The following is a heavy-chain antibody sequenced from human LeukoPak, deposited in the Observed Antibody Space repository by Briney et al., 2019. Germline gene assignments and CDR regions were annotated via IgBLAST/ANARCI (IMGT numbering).Heavy chain of an antibody. Sequence: PSETLSLTCAVYGGSFSGYYWSWIRQPPGKGLEWIGEINHSGSTTYNPSLKSRVTIPVDTSKNQFSLKMSSVTAADTAVYYCARRYCSSTSCLDWFDPWGQGTLVTVSS. V-gene: IGHV4-34*01. CDR2: INHSGST. J-gene: IGHJ5*02. CDR1: GGSFSGYY. CDR3: ARRYCSSTSCLDWFDP. D-gene: IGHD2-2*01.